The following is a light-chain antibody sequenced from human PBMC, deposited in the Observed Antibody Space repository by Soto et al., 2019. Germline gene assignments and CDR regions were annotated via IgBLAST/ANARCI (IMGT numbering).Light chain of an antibody. CDR3: QQRSNWPPIT. CDR1: QSVSSN. CDR2: DAS. J-gene: IGKJ5*01. V-gene: IGKV3-11*01. Sequence: PVERVTLSCRASQSVSSNLAWYQQKPGQAPRLLIYDASNRATGIPARFSGSGSGTDFTLTISSLEPEDFAVYYCQQRSNWPPITFGQGTRLE.